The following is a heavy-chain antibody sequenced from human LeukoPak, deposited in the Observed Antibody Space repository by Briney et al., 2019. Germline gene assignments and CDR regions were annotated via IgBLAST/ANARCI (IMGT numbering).Heavy chain of an antibody. CDR1: GGSISSGGYY. V-gene: IGHV4-31*03. J-gene: IGHJ4*02. CDR2: IYYSGST. D-gene: IGHD6-13*01. Sequence: SQTLSLTCTVSGGSISSGGYYWSWIRQHPGKGLEWIGYIYYSGSTYYNPSLKSRVTISVDTSKNQFSLKLSSVTAADTAVYYCERDRVGTHFDYWGQGTLVTVSS. CDR3: ERDRVGTHFDY.